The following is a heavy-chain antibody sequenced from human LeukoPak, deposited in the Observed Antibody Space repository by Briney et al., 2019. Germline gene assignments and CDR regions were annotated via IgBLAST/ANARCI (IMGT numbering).Heavy chain of an antibody. CDR2: IYYSGST. J-gene: IGHJ4*02. CDR3: ARGRENIGSGYYEETYYFDY. Sequence: SETLSLTCTVSGGPISSYYWSWIRQPPGKGLEWIGYIYYSGSTNYNPSLKSRVTISVDTSKNQFSLKLSSVTAADTAVYYCARGRENIGSGYYEETYYFDYWGQGTLVTVSS. CDR1: GGPISSYY. D-gene: IGHD3-22*01. V-gene: IGHV4-59*01.